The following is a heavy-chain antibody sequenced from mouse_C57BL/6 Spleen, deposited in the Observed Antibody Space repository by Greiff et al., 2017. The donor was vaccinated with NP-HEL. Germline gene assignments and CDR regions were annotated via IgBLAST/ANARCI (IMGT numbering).Heavy chain of an antibody. Sequence: VQLQQSGAELVKPGASVKISCKASGYAFSSYWMNWVKQRPGKGLEWIGQIYPGDGDTNYNGKFKGKATLTADKSSSTAYMQLSSLTSEDSAVYFWAANWDGDYAMDYWGQGTSVTVSS. J-gene: IGHJ4*01. CDR3: AANWDGDYAMDY. D-gene: IGHD4-1*01. V-gene: IGHV1-80*01. CDR2: IYPGDGDT. CDR1: GYAFSSYW.